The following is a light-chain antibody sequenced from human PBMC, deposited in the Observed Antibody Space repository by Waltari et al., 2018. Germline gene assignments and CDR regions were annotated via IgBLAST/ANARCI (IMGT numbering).Light chain of an antibody. Sequence: QSVLTQPPSVSGAPGQRVTISCTGSSSNTGAGYDVHWYQHLPGIAPKLLIKENSKRPSGVPDRFSGSKSGTSAALAITGLQAEDEADYYCQSFDSSLGGSVFGTGTKVSVL. CDR1: SSNTGAGYD. J-gene: IGLJ1*01. V-gene: IGLV1-40*01. CDR3: QSFDSSLGGSV. CDR2: ENS.